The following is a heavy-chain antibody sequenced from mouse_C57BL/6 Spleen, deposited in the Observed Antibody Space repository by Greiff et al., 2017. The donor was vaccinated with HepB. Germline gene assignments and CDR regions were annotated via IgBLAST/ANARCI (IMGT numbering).Heavy chain of an antibody. V-gene: IGHV3-6*01. CDR2: ISYDGSN. D-gene: IGHD1-1*01. Sequence: EVQRVESGPGLVKPSQSLSLTCSVTGYSITSGYYWNWIRQFPGNKLEWMGYISYDGSNNYNPSLKNRISITRDTSKNQFFLKLNSVTTEDTATYYCARVPGSSPYAMDYWGQGTSVTVSS. CDR3: ARVPGSSPYAMDY. J-gene: IGHJ4*01. CDR1: GYSITSGYY.